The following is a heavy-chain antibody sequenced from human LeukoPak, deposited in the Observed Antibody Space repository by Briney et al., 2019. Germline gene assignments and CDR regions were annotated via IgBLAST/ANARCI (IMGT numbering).Heavy chain of an antibody. CDR3: VRHGNWAFDF. D-gene: IGHD1-1*01. CDR2: INEVGSEK. V-gene: IGHV3-7*04. J-gene: IGHJ3*01. Sequence: GGSLRLSYAASGLTFSSSWMSWVRQAPGKGLEWVATINEVGSEKQYMDSVKGRLSISRDNPKNSLYLQMNSPRAEDTAVYFCVRHGNWAFDFWGQGTMVTVSS. CDR1: GLTFSSSW.